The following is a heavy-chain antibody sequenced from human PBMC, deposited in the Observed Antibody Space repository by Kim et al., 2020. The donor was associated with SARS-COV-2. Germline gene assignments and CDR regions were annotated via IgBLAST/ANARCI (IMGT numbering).Heavy chain of an antibody. CDR3: ARGGHSSGYYQLDAFDI. V-gene: IGHV1-2*04. CDR2: INPNSGGT. D-gene: IGHD3-22*01. CDR1: GYTFTGYY. J-gene: IGHJ3*02. Sequence: ASVKVSCKASGYTFTGYYMHWVRQAPGQGLEWMGWINPNSGGTNYAQKFQGWVTMTRDTSISTAYMELSRLRSDDTAVYYCARGGHSSGYYQLDAFDIWGQGTMVTVSS.